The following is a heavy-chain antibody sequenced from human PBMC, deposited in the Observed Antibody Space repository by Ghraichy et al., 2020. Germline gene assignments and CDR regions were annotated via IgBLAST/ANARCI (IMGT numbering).Heavy chain of an antibody. CDR3: ARDKGSGKWLVLGAFDI. Sequence: GESLNISCAASGFTFSSYAMHWVRQAPGKGLEWVAVISYDGSNKYYADSVKGRFTISRDNSKNTLYLQMNSLRAEDTAVYYCARDKGSGKWLVLGAFDIWGQGTVVTVSS. J-gene: IGHJ3*02. V-gene: IGHV3-30-3*01. CDR1: GFTFSSYA. D-gene: IGHD6-19*01. CDR2: ISYDGSNK.